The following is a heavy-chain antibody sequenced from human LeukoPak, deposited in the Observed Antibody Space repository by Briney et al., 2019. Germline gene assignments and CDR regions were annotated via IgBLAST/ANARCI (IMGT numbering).Heavy chain of an antibody. D-gene: IGHD2-2*01. CDR1: GFTFSSYG. Sequence: GRSLRLSCAASGFTFSSYGMHWVRQAPGKGLEWVAVISYDGSNKYYADSVKGRFTISRDNAKNSLYLQMDSLRAEDTAVYYCARDRGVVPAAIYYYYYYGMDVWGQGTTVTVSS. CDR3: ARDRGVVPAAIYYYYYYGMDV. V-gene: IGHV3-30*03. J-gene: IGHJ6*02. CDR2: ISYDGSNK.